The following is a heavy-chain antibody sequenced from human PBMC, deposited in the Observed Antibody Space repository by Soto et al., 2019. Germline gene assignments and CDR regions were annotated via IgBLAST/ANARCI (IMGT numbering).Heavy chain of an antibody. CDR2: ISAYNGNT. J-gene: IGHJ5*02. CDR3: GRVVGIVVVPAAMGGGWFDP. V-gene: IGHV1-18*01. CDR1: GYTFTSYG. D-gene: IGHD2-2*01. Sequence: ASVKVSCKASGYTFTSYGISWVRQAPGQGLEWMGWISAYNGNTNYAQKLQGRVTMTTDTSTSTAYMELRSLRSDDTAVYYCGRVVGIVVVPAAMGGGWFDPWGQGTLVTVSS.